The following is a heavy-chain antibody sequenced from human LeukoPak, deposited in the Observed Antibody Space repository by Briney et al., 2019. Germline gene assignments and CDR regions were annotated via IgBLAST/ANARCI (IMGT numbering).Heavy chain of an antibody. V-gene: IGHV1-2*02. J-gene: IGHJ4*02. CDR1: GYTFTGYY. Sequence: GASVKVSCKASGYTFTGYYMHWVRRAPGQGLEWMGWINPNSGGTNYAQKFQGRVTMTRDTSISTAYMELSRLRSDDTAVYYCAGNGGSYAPHFDYWGQGTLATVSS. CDR3: AGNGGSYAPHFDY. D-gene: IGHD1-26*01. CDR2: INPNSGGT.